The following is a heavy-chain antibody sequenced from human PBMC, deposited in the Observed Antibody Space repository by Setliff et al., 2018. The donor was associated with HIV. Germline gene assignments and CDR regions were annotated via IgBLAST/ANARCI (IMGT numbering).Heavy chain of an antibody. CDR2: ISSTSSCI. J-gene: IGHJ6*02. Sequence: GGSLRLSCVASGFAFRDYTMHWVRQAPGKGLEWVSSISSTSSCIYYGDSLKGRFTVSRDNAKNSLFLQMNSLRAEDTAVYYCTRDSTLESFRPFSYGSSFGMGVWGQGTTVTVSS. V-gene: IGHV3-21*01. CDR3: TRDSTLESFRPFSYGSSFGMGV. CDR1: GFAFRDYT. D-gene: IGHD5-18*01.